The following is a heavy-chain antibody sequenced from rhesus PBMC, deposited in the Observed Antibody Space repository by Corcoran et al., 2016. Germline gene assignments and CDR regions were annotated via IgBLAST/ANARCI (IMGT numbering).Heavy chain of an antibody. J-gene: IGHJ4*01. CDR1: GFTFSSYW. V-gene: IGHV3S42*01. CDR3: AKRGYCTSTTCYVPFDY. D-gene: IGHD2-2*01. CDR2: INSGGVTN. Sequence: EVQLVESGGGLAKPGGSLRLSCAASGFTFSSYWMNWVRQTPGKGLEWISAINSGGVTNNYADSVKGRFTISRDNPKNTLSLQMNSLRAEDTAVYYCAKRGYCTSTTCYVPFDYWGQGVLVTVSS.